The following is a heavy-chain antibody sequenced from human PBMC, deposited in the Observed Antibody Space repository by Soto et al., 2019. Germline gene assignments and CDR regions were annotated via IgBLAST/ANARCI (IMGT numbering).Heavy chain of an antibody. CDR1: GDSVSSNSAA. D-gene: IGHD1-26*01. CDR2: TYYRSKWYD. Sequence: PSQTLSLTCAISGDSVSSNSAAWSWIRQSPSRGLEWLGRTYYRSKWYDDFAVSVKSRITINPDTSKNQFSLQLSSVTPEDTAVYYCAREPQSGNCSHYYGLDVWGQGTTVTGSS. V-gene: IGHV6-1*01. CDR3: AREPQSGNCSHYYGLDV. J-gene: IGHJ6*02.